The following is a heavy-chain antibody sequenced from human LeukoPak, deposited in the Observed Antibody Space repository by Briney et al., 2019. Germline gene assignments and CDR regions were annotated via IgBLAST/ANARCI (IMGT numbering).Heavy chain of an antibody. CDR2: IKQDGSQK. CDR1: GFTFSRYW. CDR3: GRDRAVTWTGAVNI. D-gene: IGHD6-19*01. V-gene: IGHV3-7*01. Sequence: GGSLRLSCAASGFTFSRYWMSWVRQAPGKGLECVANIKQDGSQKFYMDSVKGRFTISRDNAKTSVYLQMNSLGVEDTAVYYCGRDRAVTWTGAVNIWGQGTMVTVSS. J-gene: IGHJ3*02.